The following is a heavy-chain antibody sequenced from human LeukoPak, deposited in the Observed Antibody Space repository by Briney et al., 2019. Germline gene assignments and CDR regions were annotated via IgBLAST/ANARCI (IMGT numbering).Heavy chain of an antibody. CDR1: GFTFSSYS. CDR3: AREFAGSASGAGY. D-gene: IGHD1-26*01. V-gene: IGHV3-21*01. CDR2: MSVSSGLI. Sequence: KPGGSLRLSCAASGFTFSSYSMNWVRQAPGKGLEWVSSMSVSSGLIYYADSVKGRFTISRDNAKSSLYLQMNRLRVEDTALYYCAREFAGSASGAGYWGQGTLVTVSS. J-gene: IGHJ4*02.